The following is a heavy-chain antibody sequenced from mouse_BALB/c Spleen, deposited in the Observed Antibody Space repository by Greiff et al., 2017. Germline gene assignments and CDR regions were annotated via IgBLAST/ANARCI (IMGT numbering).Heavy chain of an antibody. V-gene: IGHV1-7*01. CDR2: INPSTGYT. Sequence: QVQLQQSGAELAKPGASVKMSCKASGYTFTSYWMHWVKQRPGQGLEWIGYINPSTGYTEYNQKFKDKATLTADKSSSTAYMQLSSLTSEDSAVYYCARGEYGSHYWGQGTTLTVSS. J-gene: IGHJ2*01. CDR1: GYTFTSYW. CDR3: ARGEYGSHY. D-gene: IGHD2-10*02.